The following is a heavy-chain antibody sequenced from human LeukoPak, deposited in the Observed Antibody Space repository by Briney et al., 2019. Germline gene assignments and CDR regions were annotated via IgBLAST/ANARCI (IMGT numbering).Heavy chain of an antibody. CDR1: GFTFSSYG. V-gene: IGHV3-30*18. CDR3: AKLAGASTN. J-gene: IGHJ4*02. D-gene: IGHD6-19*01. Sequence: PGGPLRLSCAASGFTFSSYGIHWVRQAPGKGLEWVAVISYDGSNKYYADSVKGRFTISRDNSKNTLYLQMNSLRAEDTAVYYCAKLAGASTNWGQGTLVTVSS. CDR2: ISYDGSNK.